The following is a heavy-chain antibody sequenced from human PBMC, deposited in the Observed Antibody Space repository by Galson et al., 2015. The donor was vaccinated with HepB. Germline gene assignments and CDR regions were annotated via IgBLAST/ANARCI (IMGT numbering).Heavy chain of an antibody. CDR1: GFAFSDYA. V-gene: IGHV3-21*06. CDR2: ISGSSTYM. D-gene: IGHD1-1*01. J-gene: IGHJ4*02. Sequence: PLRLACAAYGFAFSDYAMNWVRQAPGKGLGWVSSISGSSTYMLHADSVKGRFTISRDNAKNSLYLQMNSLGAEDTAVYFCARGPSQLWSYFDYWGQGTLVTVSP. CDR3: ARGPSQLWSYFDY.